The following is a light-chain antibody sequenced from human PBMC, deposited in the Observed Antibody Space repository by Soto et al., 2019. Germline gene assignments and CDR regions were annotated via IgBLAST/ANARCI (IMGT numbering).Light chain of an antibody. V-gene: IGKV3-15*01. CDR3: QQYNQWPLT. J-gene: IGKJ4*01. Sequence: EIVMTQSPATLSVSPGEKATLSCRASQTVSNNLAWYQQKPGQAPRLLIYFASTRATGIPARFSGSGSGTEFTLTISSLQSEYFAVYYCQQYNQWPLTFGGGTKAET. CDR2: FAS. CDR1: QTVSNN.